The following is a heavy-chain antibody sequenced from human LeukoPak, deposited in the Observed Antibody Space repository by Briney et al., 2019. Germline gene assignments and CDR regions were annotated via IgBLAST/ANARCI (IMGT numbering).Heavy chain of an antibody. Sequence: GGSLRLSCAASGFTFSSYAMRWVRQAPGKGLEWVSAISGSGGSTYYADSVKGRFTISRDNSKNTLYLQMNSLRAEDTAVYYCAKDLFPGGYYDSSGYYPNYFDYWGQGTLVTVSS. V-gene: IGHV3-23*01. CDR1: GFTFSSYA. CDR3: AKDLFPGGYYDSSGYYPNYFDY. D-gene: IGHD3-22*01. CDR2: ISGSGGST. J-gene: IGHJ4*02.